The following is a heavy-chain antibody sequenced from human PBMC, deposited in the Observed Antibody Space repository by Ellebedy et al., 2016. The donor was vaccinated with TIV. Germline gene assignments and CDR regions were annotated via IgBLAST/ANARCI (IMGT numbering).Heavy chain of an antibody. CDR3: ARARGCSGGRCYSADY. V-gene: IGHV3-33*08. CDR1: GFTFSSYG. Sequence: GESLKISCAASGFTFSSYGMHWVRQAPGKGLEWVAVIWYDGSNKYYADSVKGRFTISRDNSKNTLYLQMNSLRAEDTAVYYCARARGCSGGRCYSADYWGQGTLVTVSS. D-gene: IGHD2-15*01. CDR2: IWYDGSNK. J-gene: IGHJ4*02.